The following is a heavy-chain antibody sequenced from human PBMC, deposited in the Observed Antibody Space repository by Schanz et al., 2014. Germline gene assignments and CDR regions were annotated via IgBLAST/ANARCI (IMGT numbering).Heavy chain of an antibody. J-gene: IGHJ4*02. CDR2: VYYSGST. Sequence: QLQLQESGPRLVKSSETLSLICTVSGGSVSSNSYHWGWIRQPPGKGLEWIGNVYYSGSTYYNPSRKSRGPIPIATPKSQFALKRTSVTAADTAVYYCARGGVRDDNSPGTAVRDDYNPGTYWGQGTLVTVSS. V-gene: IGHV4-39*07. D-gene: IGHD3-16*01. CDR3: ARGGVRDDNSPGTAVRDDYNPGTY. CDR1: GGSVSSNSYH.